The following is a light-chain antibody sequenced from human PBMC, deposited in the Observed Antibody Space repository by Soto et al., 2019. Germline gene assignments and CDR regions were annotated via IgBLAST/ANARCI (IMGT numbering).Light chain of an antibody. J-gene: IGLJ3*02. CDR2: EVN. CDR1: SSDIGGYNS. Sequence: QSALTQPPSASGSPGQSVTISCTGTSSDIGGYNSVSWYQQHPGKAPKLMIYEVNKRPLGVPERFSGSKSGNTASLTVSGLQADDDADYYCSSSSATNSLVLFGVGTKLTVL. CDR3: SSSSATNSLVL. V-gene: IGLV2-8*01.